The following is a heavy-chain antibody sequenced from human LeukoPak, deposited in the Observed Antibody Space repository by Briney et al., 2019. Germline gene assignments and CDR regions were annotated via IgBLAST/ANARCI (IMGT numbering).Heavy chain of an antibody. CDR1: GGTFSSYA. V-gene: IGHV1-69*13. D-gene: IGHD3-9*01. Sequence: GASVKVSCKASGGTFSSYAISWVRQAPEQGLEWMGGIIPIFGTANYAQKFQGRVAITADESTSTAYIELSSLRSEDTAVYYCARELHSPYYDILTRLNWFDPWGQGTLVTVSS. CDR2: IIPIFGTA. J-gene: IGHJ5*02. CDR3: ARELHSPYYDILTRLNWFDP.